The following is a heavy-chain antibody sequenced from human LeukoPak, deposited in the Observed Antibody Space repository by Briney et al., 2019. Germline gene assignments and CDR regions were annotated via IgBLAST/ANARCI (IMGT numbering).Heavy chain of an antibody. CDR3: ARVLSTYYYYGMDV. CDR2: IYHSGST. CDR1: GGSISSGGYS. Sequence: PPQTLSLTCAVSGGSISSGGYSWSWIRQPPGKGLEWIGYIYHSGSTYYNPSLKSRVTISVDRSKNQFSLKLSSVTAADTAVYYCARVLSTYYYYGMDVWGQGTTVTVSS. V-gene: IGHV4-30-2*01. D-gene: IGHD2-8*02. J-gene: IGHJ6*02.